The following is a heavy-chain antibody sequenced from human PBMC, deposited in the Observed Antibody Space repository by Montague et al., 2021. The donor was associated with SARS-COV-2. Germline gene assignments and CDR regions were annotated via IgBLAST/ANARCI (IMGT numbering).Heavy chain of an antibody. D-gene: IGHD2-21*01. CDR2: IDHSGNT. Sequence: SETRSLTCAVYRGSFHIFSWGWIRQSPGKGPEWIGEIDHSGNTNYNPSLKSRVTISVDTSKNQFSLNLTPVTAADTAMYYCARGSRVVGITPGFRYWGQGTQVAVSS. CDR3: ARGSRVVGITPGFRY. J-gene: IGHJ4*02. CDR1: RGSFHIFS. V-gene: IGHV4-34*01.